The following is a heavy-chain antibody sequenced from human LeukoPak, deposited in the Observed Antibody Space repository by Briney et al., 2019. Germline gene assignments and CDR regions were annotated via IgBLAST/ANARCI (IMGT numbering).Heavy chain of an antibody. CDR2: ISGSGGST. J-gene: IGHJ3*01. CDR1: GFTVSSNY. Sequence: GGSLRLPCAASGFTVSSNYMSWVRQAPGKGLEWVSAISGSGGSTHYADSVKGRFTISRDNSKNTLYLQMNSLRAEDTAVYYCAKALQTIVATTVSHWGQGTMVTVSS. D-gene: IGHD5-12*01. CDR3: AKALQTIVATTVSH. V-gene: IGHV3-23*01.